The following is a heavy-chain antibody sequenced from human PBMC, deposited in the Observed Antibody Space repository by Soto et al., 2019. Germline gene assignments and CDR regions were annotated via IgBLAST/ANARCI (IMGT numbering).Heavy chain of an antibody. CDR3: ARVRYCSGGSCHYYYYYGMDV. D-gene: IGHD2-15*01. Sequence: ASVKVSCKASGYTFTSYGISWVRQAPGQGLEWMGWISAYNGNTNYAQKLQGRVTMTTDTFTSTAYMELRSLRSDDTAVYYCARVRYCSGGSCHYYYYYGMDVWGQGTTVTVSS. CDR2: ISAYNGNT. J-gene: IGHJ6*02. CDR1: GYTFTSYG. V-gene: IGHV1-18*04.